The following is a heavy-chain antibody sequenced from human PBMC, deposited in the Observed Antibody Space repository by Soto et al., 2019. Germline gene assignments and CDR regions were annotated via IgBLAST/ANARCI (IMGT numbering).Heavy chain of an antibody. V-gene: IGHV4-34*01. CDR1: GGSFSGYY. J-gene: IGHJ4*02. CDR2: INHSGST. D-gene: IGHD6-6*01. Sequence: SETLSLTCAVYGGSFSGYYWSWIRQPPGKGLEWIGEINHSGSTNYNPSLKSRVTISVDTSKNQFSLKLSSVTAADTAVYYCARAVEAARAFDYWGQGTLVTVSS. CDR3: ARAVEAARAFDY.